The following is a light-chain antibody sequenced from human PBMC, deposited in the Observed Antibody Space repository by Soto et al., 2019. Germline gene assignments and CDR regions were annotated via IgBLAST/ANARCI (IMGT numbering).Light chain of an antibody. Sequence: QSVLTQPPSASGTPGQRVTISCSGSSSNIGSNNVNWYQQLPGTAPKLLIYRNNQRPSGVPDRFSGSKSGTSASLAISGLQSEDEDDYYCAAWDDSLSAVLFGGGTKLTVL. CDR2: RNN. J-gene: IGLJ2*01. CDR1: SSNIGSNN. CDR3: AAWDDSLSAVL. V-gene: IGLV1-44*01.